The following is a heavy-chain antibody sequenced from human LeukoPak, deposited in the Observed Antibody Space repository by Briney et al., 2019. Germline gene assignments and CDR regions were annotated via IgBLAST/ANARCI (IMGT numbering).Heavy chain of an antibody. V-gene: IGHV4-59*01. CDR3: ASSPNLYYDILTGYFPSYFQH. J-gene: IGHJ1*01. Sequence: PSETLSLTCAVYGGSFSGYYWSWIRQPPGKGLEWIGYIYYSGSTNYNPSLKSRVTISVDTSKNQFSLKLSSVTAADTAVYYCASSPNLYYDILTGYFPSYFQHWGQGTLVTVSS. CDR1: GGSFSGYY. D-gene: IGHD3-9*01. CDR2: IYYSGST.